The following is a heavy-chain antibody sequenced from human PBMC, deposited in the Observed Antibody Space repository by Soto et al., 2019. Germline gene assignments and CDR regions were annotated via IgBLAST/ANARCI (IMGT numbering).Heavy chain of an antibody. CDR1: TDSSSFTNSY. V-gene: IGHV4-39*01. CDR2: SSYNGGT. J-gene: IGHJ4*02. CDR3: ARHRIEVVWRGFDF. D-gene: IGHD3-10*01. Sequence: SLTCTVSTDSSSFTNSYWGWIRQPPGKGLQWIGSSSYNGGTFYNPSLKGRVVISFDTSKKQSSLQVTSVTAADTAVYFCARHRIEVVWRGFDFWGQGSPVTVSS.